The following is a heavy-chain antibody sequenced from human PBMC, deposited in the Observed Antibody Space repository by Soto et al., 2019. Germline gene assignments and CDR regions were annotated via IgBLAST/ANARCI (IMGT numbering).Heavy chain of an antibody. D-gene: IGHD2-21*01. V-gene: IGHV4-34*01. CDR1: GGSFSGYY. CDR2: INHSGSP. CDR3: ARGWGGFYYYYGMDV. J-gene: IGHJ6*02. Sequence: QVQLQQWGAGLLKPSETLSLTCAVYGGSFSGYYWSWIRQPPGKGLEWIGEINHSGSPNYNPSLTSRVTISVDTSKNQFSLKLSSVTAADTAVYYCARGWGGFYYYYGMDVWGQGTTVTVSS.